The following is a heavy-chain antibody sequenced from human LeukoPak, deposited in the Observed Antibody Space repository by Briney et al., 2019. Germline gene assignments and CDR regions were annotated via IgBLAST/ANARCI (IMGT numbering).Heavy chain of an antibody. CDR1: GGSISSHY. CDR2: IYTSGST. J-gene: IGHJ4*02. V-gene: IGHV4-4*08. Sequence: SETLSLTCTVSGGSISSHYWSWIRQPAGKGLEWIGYIYTSGSTNYNPSLKSRVTISVDTSKNQFSLKLSSVTAADTAVYYCARGLTGGYYFDYWGQGTLVTVSS. CDR3: ARGLTGGYYFDY. D-gene: IGHD7-27*01.